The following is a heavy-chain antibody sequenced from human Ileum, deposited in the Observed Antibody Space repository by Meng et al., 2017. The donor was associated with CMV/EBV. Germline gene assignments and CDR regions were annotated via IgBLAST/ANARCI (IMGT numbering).Heavy chain of an antibody. Sequence: VQLQGSGPVLLKLSETLSLTCTVLGGSISNYYWNWIRQPAGKGLEWIGRIYSSGSTKYNPSLKSRVTMSVDTSQNQFSLKLNSVTAADTAVYYCARDREWGCTSSSCQTNWFDPWGQGTLVTVSS. CDR1: GGSISNYY. V-gene: IGHV4-4*07. CDR3: ARDREWGCTSSSCQTNWFDP. J-gene: IGHJ5*02. D-gene: IGHD2-2*01. CDR2: IYSSGST.